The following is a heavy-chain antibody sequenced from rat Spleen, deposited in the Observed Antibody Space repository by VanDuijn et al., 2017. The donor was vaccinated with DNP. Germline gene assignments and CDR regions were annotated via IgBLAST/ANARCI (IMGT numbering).Heavy chain of an antibody. CDR3: ARAGQQSSYWYFDF. CDR1: GYSITSNY. V-gene: IGHV3-1*01. CDR2: INYNGRT. J-gene: IGHJ1*01. D-gene: IGHD1-1*01. Sequence: EVQLQESGPGLVKPSQSLSLTCSVTGYSITSNYWAWIRKFPGHKLEWMGYINYNGRTGYNPSLNSRISITRDTSKNQFFLQLSSVTSVDTATYYCARAGQQSSYWYFDFWGPGTMVTVSS.